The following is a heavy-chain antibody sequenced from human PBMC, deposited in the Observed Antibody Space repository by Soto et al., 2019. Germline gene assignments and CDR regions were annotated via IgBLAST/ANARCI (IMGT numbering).Heavy chain of an antibody. J-gene: IGHJ5*02. V-gene: IGHV4-4*07. CDR2: IFSSGST. CDR3: ARDQGVVVTADNWFDP. D-gene: IGHD2-21*02. CDR1: GGSITDYS. Sequence: PSETLSLTCTVSGGSITDYSWVWIRQPAGKGLEWIGRIFSSGSTNYNPSPKGRITMSLGTSKNQFSLKLNSATATDTAVYFCARDQGVVVTADNWFDPWGQGILVTVSS.